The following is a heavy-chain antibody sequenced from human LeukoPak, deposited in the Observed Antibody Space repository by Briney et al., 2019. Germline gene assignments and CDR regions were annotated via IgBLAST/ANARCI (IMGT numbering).Heavy chain of an antibody. Sequence: ASVKVSCKASGYTFTSYGISWVRPAPGQGLEWMGWISAYNGNTNYAQKLQGRVTMTTDTSTSTAYMELRSLRSDDTAVYYCARDPGGYGDPHYYYYYGMDVWGQGTTVTVSS. CDR2: ISAYNGNT. J-gene: IGHJ6*02. V-gene: IGHV1-18*01. D-gene: IGHD4-17*01. CDR1: GYTFTSYG. CDR3: ARDPGGYGDPHYYYYYGMDV.